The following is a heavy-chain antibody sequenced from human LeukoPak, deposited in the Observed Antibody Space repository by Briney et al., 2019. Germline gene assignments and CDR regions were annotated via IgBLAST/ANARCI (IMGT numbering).Heavy chain of an antibody. D-gene: IGHD6-19*01. J-gene: IGHJ6*02. Sequence: GGPLRLSCAASGFTFSSYGMHWVRQAPGKGLEWVAVISYDGSNKYYADSVKGRFTISRDNSKNTLYLQMNSLRAEDTAVYYCAKDQIGIAVAGYYYYYGMDVWGQGTTVTVSS. V-gene: IGHV3-30*18. CDR1: GFTFSSYG. CDR3: AKDQIGIAVAGYYYYYGMDV. CDR2: ISYDGSNK.